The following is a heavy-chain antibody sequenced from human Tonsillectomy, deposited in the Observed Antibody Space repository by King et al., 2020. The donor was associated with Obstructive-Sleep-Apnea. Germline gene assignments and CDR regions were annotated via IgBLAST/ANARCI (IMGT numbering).Heavy chain of an antibody. J-gene: IGHJ4*02. V-gene: IGHV1-46*01. Sequence: QLVQSGAEVKKPGASVRVSCKASGYTFTSYYMHLVRQAPRQGLEWVGMCNLSAGSTTYAQKIRGSVTMCRDTSTSTVYMELSSLRSEDTAVYYCARGCVVAASFDYWGQGTLVTVSS. CDR2: CNLSAGST. CDR1: GYTFTSYY. CDR3: ARGCVVAASFDY. D-gene: IGHD2-15*01.